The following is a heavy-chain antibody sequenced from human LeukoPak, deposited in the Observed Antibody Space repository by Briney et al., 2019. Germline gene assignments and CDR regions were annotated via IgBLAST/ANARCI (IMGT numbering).Heavy chain of an antibody. CDR2: ITNDGGNK. J-gene: IGHJ4*02. V-gene: IGHV3-30*03. D-gene: IGHD3-10*01. Sequence: GASLLLSCAASGFSFSHVPEHWVRPAPGKRLEGVAIITNDGGNKKYGDSVKGRFTISRDNSKNTVYLQMNSLRPEDTALYYCARDKSYFGSGNYHYFDSWGQGALVIVSS. CDR3: ARDKSYFGSGNYHYFDS. CDR1: GFSFSHVP.